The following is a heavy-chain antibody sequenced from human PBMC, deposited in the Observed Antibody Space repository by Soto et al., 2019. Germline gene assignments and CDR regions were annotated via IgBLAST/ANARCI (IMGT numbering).Heavy chain of an antibody. D-gene: IGHD3-22*01. CDR1: GFTFSNAW. J-gene: IGHJ6*02. Sequence: GSLRLSCAASGFTFSNAWMSWVRQAPGKGLEWVGRIKSKTDGGTTDYAAPVKGRFTISRDDSKNTLYLQMNSLKTEDTAVYYCTTDNCDSSGYYYSYYGMGVWGQGTTVTVSS. V-gene: IGHV3-15*01. CDR2: IKSKTDGGTT. CDR3: TTDNCDSSGYYYSYYGMGV.